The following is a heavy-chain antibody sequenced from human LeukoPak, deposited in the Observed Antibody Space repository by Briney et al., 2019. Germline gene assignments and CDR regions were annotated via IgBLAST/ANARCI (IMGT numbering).Heavy chain of an antibody. V-gene: IGHV3-43*01. CDR1: GFTFDDYT. Sequence: GGSLRLSCAASGFTFDDYTMHWVRQAPGKGLEWVSLISWDGGSTYYADSVKGRFTISRDNSKNSLYLQMNSLRTEDTALYYCAKDNGVSYYYYMDVWGKGTTVTVSS. CDR3: AKDNGVSYYYYMDV. J-gene: IGHJ6*03. D-gene: IGHD3-16*01. CDR2: ISWDGGST.